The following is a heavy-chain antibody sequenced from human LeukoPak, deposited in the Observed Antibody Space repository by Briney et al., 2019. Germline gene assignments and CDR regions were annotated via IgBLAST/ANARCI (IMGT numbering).Heavy chain of an antibody. V-gene: IGHV3-48*01. CDR2: ISSSSSTI. D-gene: IGHD3-3*01. J-gene: IGHJ4*02. Sequence: AGSLRLSCAASGFTFSSYSMNWVRQGPGQGLEWVSYISSSSSTISYADPVKGRFTISRDNAKNSLYLQMNSLRAEDTAVYYCARGPRYYDFWSGYPITYYFDYWGQGTLVTVSS. CDR1: GFTFSSYS. CDR3: ARGPRYYDFWSGYPITYYFDY.